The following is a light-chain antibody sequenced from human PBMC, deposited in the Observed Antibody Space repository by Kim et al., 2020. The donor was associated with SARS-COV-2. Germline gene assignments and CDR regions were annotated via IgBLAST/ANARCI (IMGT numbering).Light chain of an antibody. CDR3: QVWDSSSDHWV. V-gene: IGLV3-21*04. CDR2: YDY. J-gene: IGLJ3*02. CDR1: NIGTKT. Sequence: SYELTQPPSVSVAPGETATITCGGNNIGTKTVHWYQQKPGQAPVLVIYYDYARPSGIPERFSGSNSGNTATLTISRVEAGDEADYYCQVWDSSSDHWVFGGGTQLTVL.